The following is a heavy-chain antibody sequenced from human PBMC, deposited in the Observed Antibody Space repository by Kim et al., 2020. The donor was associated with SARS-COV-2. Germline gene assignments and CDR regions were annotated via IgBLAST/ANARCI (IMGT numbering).Heavy chain of an antibody. CDR3: AREDSGYYDFWSFGPAARVPDV. CDR1: GFTFSSYW. J-gene: IGHJ6*02. V-gene: IGHV3-7*01. Sequence: GGSLRLSCAASGFTFSSYWMSWVRQAPGKGLEWVANIKQDGSEKYYVDSVKGRFTISRDNAKNSLYLQMNSLRAEDTAVYYCAREDSGYYDFWSFGPAARVPDVWGQGTTVTVSS. D-gene: IGHD3-3*01. CDR2: IKQDGSEK.